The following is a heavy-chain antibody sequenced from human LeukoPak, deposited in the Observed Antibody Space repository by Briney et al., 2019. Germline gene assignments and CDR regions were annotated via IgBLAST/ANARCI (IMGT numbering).Heavy chain of an antibody. D-gene: IGHD3-10*01. CDR3: ARDLMVRGAPRPDG. CDR2: INPNSGGT. V-gene: IGHV1-2*02. Sequence: ASVTLSSKASGYTFTGYYMHWVRQAPGQGLEWMGWINPNSGGTNYAQKFQGRVTMTRDTSISTAYMELSRLRSDDTAVYYCARDLMVRGAPRPDGWGKGTTVTVSS. CDR1: GYTFTGYY. J-gene: IGHJ6*04.